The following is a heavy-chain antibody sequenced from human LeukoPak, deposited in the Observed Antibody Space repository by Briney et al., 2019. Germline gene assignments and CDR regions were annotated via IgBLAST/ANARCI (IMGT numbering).Heavy chain of an antibody. CDR1: GLTFSSHW. CDR2: ISSNGDST. D-gene: IGHD2-2*01. J-gene: IGHJ4*02. Sequence: GGSLRLSCAASGLTFSSHWMHWVRQAPGEGLEYVSAISSNGDSTYYADSVKGRFTISRDNSKNTLYLQLSSLRAEDTAVYYCVRYCSTTNCYRYWGQGTLVTVSS. CDR3: VRYCSTTNCYRY. V-gene: IGHV3-64D*06.